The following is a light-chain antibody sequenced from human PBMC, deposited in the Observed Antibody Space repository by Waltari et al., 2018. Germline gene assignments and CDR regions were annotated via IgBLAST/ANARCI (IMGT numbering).Light chain of an antibody. CDR3: ASYTSTNTLI. CDR2: DVA. Sequence: QSALTQPASVSASHGQSITISCTGPSSDIGGYHYVSWYQQHPGKAPKLMIYDVARWPSGVANRFSGSKSGNTASLTISALQAEDEADYYFASYTSTNTLIFGGGTKVTVL. CDR1: SSDIGGYHY. J-gene: IGLJ2*01. V-gene: IGLV2-14*03.